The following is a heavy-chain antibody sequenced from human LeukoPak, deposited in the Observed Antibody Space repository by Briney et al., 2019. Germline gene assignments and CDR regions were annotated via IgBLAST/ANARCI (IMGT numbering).Heavy chain of an antibody. CDR2: ISSSSSYI. V-gene: IGHV3-21*01. CDR1: GFTFSSYS. CDR3: AREHSGNDYYYMDV. Sequence: GGSLRLSCAASGFTFSSYSMNWVRQAPGKGLEWVSSISSSSSYIYYADSVKGRFTISRDNAKNSLYLQMNSLRAEDTAVYYCAREHSGNDYYYMDVWGKGTTVTVSS. D-gene: IGHD3-10*01. J-gene: IGHJ6*03.